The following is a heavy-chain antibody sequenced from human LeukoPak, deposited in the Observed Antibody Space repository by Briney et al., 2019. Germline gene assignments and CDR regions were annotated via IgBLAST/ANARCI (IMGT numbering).Heavy chain of an antibody. J-gene: IGHJ5*02. CDR3: ATYTEDYSGPAFAP. Sequence: PSETLSLTCTVSGGSISSGGYYWSWIRQPPGKGLEWIGYIYHSGSTYYNPSLRSRLTISLDTSNNQFSLKLSSVTAADTAVYYCATYTEDYSGPAFAPWGQGTLVIVSS. CDR2: IYHSGST. CDR1: GGSISSGGYY. D-gene: IGHD3-16*01. V-gene: IGHV4-30-2*01.